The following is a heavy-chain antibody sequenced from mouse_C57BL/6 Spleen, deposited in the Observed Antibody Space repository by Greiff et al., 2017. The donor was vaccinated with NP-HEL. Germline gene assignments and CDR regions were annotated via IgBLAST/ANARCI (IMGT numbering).Heavy chain of an antibody. D-gene: IGHD3-2*02. CDR2: IYPGDGDT. CDR1: GYAFSSYW. V-gene: IGHV1-80*01. J-gene: IGHJ3*01. CDR3: ARGGLDSSGYPFAY. Sequence: VQLQQSGAELVKPGASVKISCKASGYAFSSYWMNWVKQRPGKGLEWIGQIYPGDGDTNYNGKFKGKATLTADKSSSTAYMQLSSLTSEDSAVYFCARGGLDSSGYPFAYWGQGTLVTVSA.